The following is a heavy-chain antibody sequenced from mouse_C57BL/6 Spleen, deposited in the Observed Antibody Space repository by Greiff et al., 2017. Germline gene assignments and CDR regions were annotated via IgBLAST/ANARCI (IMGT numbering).Heavy chain of an antibody. CDR1: GYTFTSYW. J-gene: IGHJ3*01. D-gene: IGHD2-4*01. CDR2: INPSSGYT. V-gene: IGHV1-7*01. Sequence: QVQLQQSGAELAKPGASVKLSCKASGYTFTSYWMHWVKQRPGQGLEWIGYINPSSGYTKYNQKFKDKATLTADKSSSTAYIQLRSLTYEDSAVYYCARDDDDEGFAYWGQGTLVTVSA. CDR3: ARDDDDEGFAY.